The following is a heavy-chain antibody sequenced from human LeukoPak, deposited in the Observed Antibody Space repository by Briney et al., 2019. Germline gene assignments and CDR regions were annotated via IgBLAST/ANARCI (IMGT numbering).Heavy chain of an antibody. CDR1: GHTFICNY. Sequence: ASVKVSCKASGHTFICNYIHWVRQARGQGLEWMGWINPNSVGANYAQRFQGRVTMTRDTSVTTAFLDLDRLTSDGTAVYYCVTRSYTSGWPTWGQGTLVTVSS. J-gene: IGHJ5*02. D-gene: IGHD6-19*01. V-gene: IGHV1-2*02. CDR3: VTRSYTSGWPT. CDR2: INPNSVGA.